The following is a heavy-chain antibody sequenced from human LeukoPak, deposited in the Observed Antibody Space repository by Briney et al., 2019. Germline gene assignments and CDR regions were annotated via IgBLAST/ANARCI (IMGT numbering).Heavy chain of an antibody. D-gene: IGHD5-18*01. CDR1: GFTVSSSY. Sequence: GGSLRLSCAASGFTVSSSYMSWVRQAPGKGLEWVSVIFSGGTTYYADSVKGRFTISRHNSENTLYLQMNRLRGEDTAVYYCARGVLGYSYGFDCWGQGTLVTVSS. J-gene: IGHJ4*02. CDR3: ARGVLGYSYGFDC. CDR2: IFSGGTT. V-gene: IGHV3-53*04.